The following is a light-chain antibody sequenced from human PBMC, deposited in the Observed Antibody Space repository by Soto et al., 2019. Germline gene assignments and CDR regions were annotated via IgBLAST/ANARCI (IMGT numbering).Light chain of an antibody. CDR2: ATS. CDR1: QDISTE. J-gene: IGKJ1*01. V-gene: IGKV1-6*01. Sequence: AIQMTQSPSSLSASVGDRVTITCRASQDISTELGWYQQKPGNAPKLLIYATSILQSGVPSRFSGIGSGTEFTLTISSLQPEDFATYYCLQDYSYPRTFGQGTKVEIK. CDR3: LQDYSYPRT.